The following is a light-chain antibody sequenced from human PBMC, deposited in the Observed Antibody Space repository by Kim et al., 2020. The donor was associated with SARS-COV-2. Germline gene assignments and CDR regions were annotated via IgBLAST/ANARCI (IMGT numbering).Light chain of an antibody. CDR1: SIGSKS. V-gene: IGLV3-21*04. J-gene: IGLJ2*01. CDR2: YDS. Sequence: SYELTQPPSVSVAPGKTARITCGGTSIGSKSVHWYQQKPGQVPVLVISYDSVRPSGIPERFSGSNSGNTATLTISRVEAGDEADYYCQVWDSSNDHRVVFGGGTQLTVL. CDR3: QVWDSSNDHRVV.